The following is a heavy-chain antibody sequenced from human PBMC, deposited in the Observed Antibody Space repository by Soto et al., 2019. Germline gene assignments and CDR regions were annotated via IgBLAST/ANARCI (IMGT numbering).Heavy chain of an antibody. CDR2: MYDNGGT. CDR1: GGSISSYY. J-gene: IGHJ1*01. Sequence: QVQLQESGPGLVKPSETLSLTCTVSGGSISSYYWCWIRQPPGKGLEWIGYMYDNGGTNYIPSLKSRVTITVDMSKNQFSLKLTYVAAADTAVYYCAGARGTYISGDAKYLQDWGQGTLVTFSS. CDR3: AGARGTYISGDAKYLQD. V-gene: IGHV4-59*01. D-gene: IGHD6-19*01.